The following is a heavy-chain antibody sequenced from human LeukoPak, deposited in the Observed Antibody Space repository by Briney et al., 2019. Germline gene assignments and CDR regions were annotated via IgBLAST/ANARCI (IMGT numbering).Heavy chain of an antibody. CDR3: AKRIQSAMAMGY. Sequence: PGGSLRLSCAASGFTFSSYSMNWVRQAPGKGLEWVSYISSSSNTIYYADSVKGRFTISRDNAKNSLYLQMNSLRAEDTAVYYCAKRIQSAMAMGYWGQGTLVTVSS. J-gene: IGHJ4*02. V-gene: IGHV3-48*01. CDR1: GFTFSSYS. D-gene: IGHD5-18*01. CDR2: ISSSSNTI.